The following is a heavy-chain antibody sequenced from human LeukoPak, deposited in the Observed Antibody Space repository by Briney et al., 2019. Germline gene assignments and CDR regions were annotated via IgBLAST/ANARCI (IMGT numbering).Heavy chain of an antibody. V-gene: IGHV3-23*01. J-gene: IGHJ4*02. D-gene: IGHD3-22*01. CDR2: SSGSGGST. Sequence: GGSLRLSCTASGFTFSSYAMHWVRQASATGLERVSASSGSGGSTYYADSVKGRFTISRDNAKTTLYLQMNSLRAEDTAVYYCAKDLHGGYYYGPEGGDYWGQGTLVTVSS. CDR3: AKDLHGGYYYGPEGGDY. CDR1: GFTFSSYA.